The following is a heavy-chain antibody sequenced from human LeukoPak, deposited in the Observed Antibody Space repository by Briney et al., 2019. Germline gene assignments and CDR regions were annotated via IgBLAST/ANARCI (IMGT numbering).Heavy chain of an antibody. CDR3: ARVGSHSGSLSLIRRNYKYYYYMDV. J-gene: IGHJ6*03. Sequence: GGSLRLSCAASGFTCSSYWMSWVRQAPGKGLEWVANIKQDGSEKYYVDSVKGRFTIFRDNDNNSLYLQMNSLRADDTGVYSCARVGSHSGSLSLIRRNYKYYYYMDVWGKGTTVTISS. D-gene: IGHD3-10*01. CDR1: GFTCSSYW. CDR2: IKQDGSEK. V-gene: IGHV3-7*01.